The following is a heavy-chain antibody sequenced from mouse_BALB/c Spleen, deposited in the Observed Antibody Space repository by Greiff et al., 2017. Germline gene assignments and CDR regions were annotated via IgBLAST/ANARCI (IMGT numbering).Heavy chain of an antibody. D-gene: IGHD2-2*01. CDR2: ISSGGGST. CDR3: ARHDGYDDY. J-gene: IGHJ2*01. Sequence: EVQGVESGGGLVKPGGSLKLSCAASGFAFSSYDMSWVRQTPEKRLEWVAYISSGGGSTYYPDTVKGRFTISRDNAKNTLYLQMSSLKSEDTAMYYCARHDGYDDYWGQGTTLTVSS. V-gene: IGHV5-12-1*01. CDR1: GFAFSSYD.